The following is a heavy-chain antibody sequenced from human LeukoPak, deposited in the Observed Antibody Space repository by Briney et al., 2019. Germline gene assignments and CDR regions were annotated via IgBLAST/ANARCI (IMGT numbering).Heavy chain of an antibody. V-gene: IGHV3-23*01. CDR2: ISGSGGST. D-gene: IGHD3-22*01. CDR1: GFTFSSYA. CDR3: AKGDSSAFTYYFDY. Sequence: GGSLRLSCAASGFTFSSYAMSWVRQAPGKGLEWVSAISGSGGSTYYADSVKGRFTISRDNSKNTLYLHMNSLRAGDTAVNYCAKGDSSAFTYYFDYWGQGSLVTVSS. J-gene: IGHJ4*02.